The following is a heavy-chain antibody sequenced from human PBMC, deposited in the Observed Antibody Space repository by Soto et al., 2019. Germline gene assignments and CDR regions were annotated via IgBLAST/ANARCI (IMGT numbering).Heavy chain of an antibody. D-gene: IGHD3-3*01. CDR2: IRSKANSYAT. CDR1: GFTVSGSA. V-gene: IGHV3-73*01. J-gene: IGHJ3*02. Sequence: GGSLRLSCAASGFTVSGSAMHWVRQASGKGLEWVGRIRSKANSYATAYAASVKGRFTISRDDSKNTAYLQMNSLKTEDTAVYYCTRHYDFWSGPIDDAFDIWGQGTMVTVSS. CDR3: TRHYDFWSGPIDDAFDI.